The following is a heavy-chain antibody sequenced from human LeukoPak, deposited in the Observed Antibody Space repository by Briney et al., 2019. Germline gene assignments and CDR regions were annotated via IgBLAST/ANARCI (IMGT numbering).Heavy chain of an antibody. Sequence: ASVKVSCKASGFTFSDSYIHWVRQAPGQGLEWMGWVKSYSGGTNYAGKFQGRVAMTRDTSISTAYMELSSLRSDDTAVYYCARATGNVPRQDWGQGTLVTVSS. D-gene: IGHD2-2*01. CDR3: ARATGNVPRQD. V-gene: IGHV1-2*02. J-gene: IGHJ4*02. CDR1: GFTFSDSY. CDR2: VKSYSGGT.